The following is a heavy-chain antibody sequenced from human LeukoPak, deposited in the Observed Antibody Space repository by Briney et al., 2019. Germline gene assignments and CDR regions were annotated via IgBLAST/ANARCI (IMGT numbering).Heavy chain of an antibody. CDR2: IYSGGST. CDR1: GFTVNSNY. Sequence: GGSLRLSCAAPGFTVNSNYMSWVRQAPGKGLEWVSTIYSGGSTYYTGSPKGRFTISRDNSKNTVYLQMNSLRAEDTAVYYCARGGYDSSGYYYYFDFWGQGTLVTVSS. J-gene: IGHJ4*02. V-gene: IGHV3-53*01. D-gene: IGHD3-22*01. CDR3: ARGGYDSSGYYYYFDF.